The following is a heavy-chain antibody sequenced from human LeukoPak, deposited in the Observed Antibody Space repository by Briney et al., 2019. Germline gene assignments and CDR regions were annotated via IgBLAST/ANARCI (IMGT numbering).Heavy chain of an antibody. CDR1: GFTFNIYG. CDR2: IGHMSRDI. V-gene: IGHV3-21*05. CDR3: ARARRATGPDY. D-gene: IGHD4-11*01. Sequence: GGSLRLSCAASGFTFNIYGINWVRQAPGKGLEWISYIGHMSRDIYYADSVRGRFTVSRDNAKNSLFLQMNSLRVQDTAVYFWARARRATGPDYWGRGTLVTVAS. J-gene: IGHJ4*02.